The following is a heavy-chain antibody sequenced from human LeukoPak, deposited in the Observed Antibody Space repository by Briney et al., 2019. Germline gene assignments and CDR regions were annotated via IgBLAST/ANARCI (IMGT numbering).Heavy chain of an antibody. CDR1: GYSINSGFY. CDR3: ARGVGLTQGGAFDF. D-gene: IGHD3-16*01. J-gene: IGHJ4*02. CDR2: IYHSGST. Sequence: PSETLSLTCTVSGYSINSGFYWGWIRQPPGKGLEWIGSIYHSGSTHYKSSLKSRVTISVDTSKNQLSLKLTSVTTADTAVYYCARGVGLTQGGAFDFWGQGTLVTVSS. V-gene: IGHV4-38-2*02.